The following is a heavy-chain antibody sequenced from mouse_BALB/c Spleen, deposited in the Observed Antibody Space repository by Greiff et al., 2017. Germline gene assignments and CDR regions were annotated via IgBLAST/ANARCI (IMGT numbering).Heavy chain of an antibody. CDR3: ARGDYDYDDYAMDY. D-gene: IGHD2-4*01. CDR1: GYSFTSYW. Sequence: QVQLQQSGPQLVRPGASVKISCKASGYSFTSYWMHWVKQRPGQGLEWIGMIDPSDSETRLNQKFKDKATLTVDKSSSTAYMQLSSPTSEDSAVYYCARGDYDYDDYAMDYWGQGTSVTVSS. CDR2: IDPSDSET. V-gene: IGHV1S126*01. J-gene: IGHJ4*01.